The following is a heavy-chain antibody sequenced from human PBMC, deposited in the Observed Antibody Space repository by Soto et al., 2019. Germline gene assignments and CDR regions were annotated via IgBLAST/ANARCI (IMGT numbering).Heavy chain of an antibody. J-gene: IGHJ4*02. D-gene: IGHD1-7*01. CDR2: SSATGSGT. V-gene: IGHV3-23*01. Sequence: EVQLLESGGGLVQPGGSLRLSCAASGFTFRSYGMTWVRQAPGKGLEWVSFSSATGSGTYYADSVKGRFTISRDNSKHTLYLQMTSLRADDTAVYYCAKDRRAGGNYGFYSDFWGQGALVIVSS. CDR1: GFTFRSYG. CDR3: AKDRRAGGNYGFYSDF.